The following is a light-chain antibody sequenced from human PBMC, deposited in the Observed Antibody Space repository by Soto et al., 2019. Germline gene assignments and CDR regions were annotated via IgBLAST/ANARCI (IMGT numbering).Light chain of an antibody. CDR3: SSYTGSDNLVL. J-gene: IGLJ2*01. CDR2: NVT. V-gene: IGLV2-14*01. Sequence: QSALTQPASVSGSPGQSLTISCTGTSRDVGGYNYVSWYQQHTGKAPKLMIYNVTNWPSGVSSRFSGSKSGNTASLTISGLQAEDEADYYCSSYTGSDNLVLFGGGTKLTVL. CDR1: SRDVGGYNY.